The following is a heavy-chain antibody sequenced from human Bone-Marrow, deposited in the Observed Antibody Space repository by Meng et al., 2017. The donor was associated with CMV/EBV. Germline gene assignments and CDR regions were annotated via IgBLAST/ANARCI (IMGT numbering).Heavy chain of an antibody. CDR3: ARLQLLGYYYFGMDV. D-gene: IGHD6-6*01. CDR2: IDWDDDK. CDR1: GFSLSTSGMC. Sequence: SGPTLVKPTQTLTLAWTVSGFSLSTSGMCVSWVRQPPGKALEWLALIDWDDDKYYSRSLKTRLTISKDTSKNQGVLTMSNMDPVATATYYCARLQLLGYYYFGMDVCGQGTTVTVSS. V-gene: IGHV2-70*20. J-gene: IGHJ6*02.